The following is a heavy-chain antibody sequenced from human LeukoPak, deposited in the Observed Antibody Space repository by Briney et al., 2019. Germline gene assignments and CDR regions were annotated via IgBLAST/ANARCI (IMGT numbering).Heavy chain of an antibody. D-gene: IGHD6-19*01. CDR1: GYTFTSYY. CDR3: ARGQCDY. V-gene: IGHV1-46*01. J-gene: IGHJ4*02. Sequence: ASVKVFCKASGYTFTSYYVHWVPQAPGKGLEWMGIINPSGGSTSYSQEFQGRVTMTRDTSTSTVYMQLSSLRSEDTAVYCCARGQCDYWGQGTLVTVPS. CDR2: INPSGGST.